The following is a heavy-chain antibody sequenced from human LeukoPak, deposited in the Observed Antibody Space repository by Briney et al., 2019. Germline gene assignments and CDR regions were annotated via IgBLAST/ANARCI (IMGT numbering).Heavy chain of an antibody. CDR3: AKATSGSSSSPRSY. J-gene: IGHJ4*02. CDR1: GFTFSSYA. CDR2: ISGSGGST. V-gene: IGHV3-23*01. D-gene: IGHD6-6*01. Sequence: GGSLRLSCAASGFTFSSYAMSWVRQAPGRGLEWVSAISGSGGSTYYADSVKGRFTISRDNSKNTLYLQMNSLRAEDTAVYYCAKATSGSSSSPRSYWGQGTLVTVSS.